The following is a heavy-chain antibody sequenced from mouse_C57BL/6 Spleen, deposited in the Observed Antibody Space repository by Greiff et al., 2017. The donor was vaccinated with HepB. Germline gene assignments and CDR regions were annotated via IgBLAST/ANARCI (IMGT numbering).Heavy chain of an antibody. CDR2: ISGGGGNT. J-gene: IGHJ2*01. Sequence: EVQRVESGGGLVKPGGSLKLSCAASGFTFSSYTMSWVRQTPEKRLEWVATISGGGGNTYYPDSVKGRFTISRDNAKNTLYLQMRSLRSEDTALYYCARHSVGMVTTSFDYWGQGTTLTVSS. CDR3: ARHSVGMVTTSFDY. D-gene: IGHD2-2*01. V-gene: IGHV5-9*01. CDR1: GFTFSSYT.